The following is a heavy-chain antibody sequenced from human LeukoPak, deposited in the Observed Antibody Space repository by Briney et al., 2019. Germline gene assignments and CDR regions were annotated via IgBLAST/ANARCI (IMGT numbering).Heavy chain of an antibody. J-gene: IGHJ3*02. Sequence: PGGSLRLSCAASGFTVSINYMSWVRQPPGKGLEWVSVIYSGGSTYYADSVMGRFTISRDNSKNTLYLQMNSLRAEDTAVYYCARDCGGDCSDAFDIWGQGTMVTVSS. CDR2: IYSGGST. CDR3: ARDCGGDCSDAFDI. CDR1: GFTVSINY. D-gene: IGHD2-21*02. V-gene: IGHV3-53*01.